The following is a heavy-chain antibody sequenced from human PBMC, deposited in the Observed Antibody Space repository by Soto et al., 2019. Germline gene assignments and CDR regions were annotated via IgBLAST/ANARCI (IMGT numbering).Heavy chain of an antibody. Sequence: PGESLKISCKGSGYSFTSYWIGWVRQMPGKGLEWMGIIYPGDSDTRYSPSFQGQVTISADKSISTAYLQWSSLKASDTALYYCARRFADHRNGKYIDVLAKGTTVTVSS. J-gene: IGHJ6*03. CDR2: IYPGDSDT. CDR1: GYSFTSYW. D-gene: IGHD2-8*01. CDR3: ARRFADHRNGKYIDV. V-gene: IGHV5-51*01.